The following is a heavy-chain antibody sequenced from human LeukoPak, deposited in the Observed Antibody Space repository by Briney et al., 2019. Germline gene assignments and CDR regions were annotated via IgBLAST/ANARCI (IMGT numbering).Heavy chain of an antibody. Sequence: GGSLRLSCAASGFTFSSSDMNWVRQAPGKGLEWVSYISSSGSTKNYADSVKGRFTISRDNAKNSLYLQMNSLRAEDTAVYYCAREGSSYAPSGPFYFDYRGQGTLVTVSS. V-gene: IGHV3-48*03. CDR1: GFTFSSSD. J-gene: IGHJ4*02. D-gene: IGHD1-26*01. CDR2: ISSSGSTK. CDR3: AREGSSYAPSGPFYFDY.